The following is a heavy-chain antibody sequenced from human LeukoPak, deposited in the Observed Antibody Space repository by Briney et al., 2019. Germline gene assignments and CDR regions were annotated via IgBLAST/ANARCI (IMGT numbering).Heavy chain of an antibody. D-gene: IGHD2-2*01. J-gene: IGHJ5*02. Sequence: SETLSLTCAVYGGSFSGYYWSWIRQPPGKGLEWIGEINHSGSTNYNPSLKSRVTILVDTSKNQFSLKLSSVTAADTAVYYCASTGLVVVPAASTSNWFDPWGQGTLVTVSS. CDR3: ASTGLVVVPAASTSNWFDP. V-gene: IGHV4-34*01. CDR1: GGSFSGYY. CDR2: INHSGST.